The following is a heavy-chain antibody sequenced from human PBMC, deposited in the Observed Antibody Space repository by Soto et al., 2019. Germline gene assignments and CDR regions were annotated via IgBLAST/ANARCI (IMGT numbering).Heavy chain of an antibody. J-gene: IGHJ5*02. Sequence: QINLIESGPTLVKPTQTLTLTCTFSGFSLSTSGAAVGSVRQPPGRALEWLALIYWDGDKRYNASLGNRLTITKDTSMNQVVLTLTNVDPADTATYYWAHRATMTIFGLIIDNGIWFDPWGQGTRVIVSS. CDR3: AHRATMTIFGLIIDNGIWFDP. V-gene: IGHV2-5*02. CDR2: IYWDGDK. D-gene: IGHD3-3*01. CDR1: GFSLSTSGAA.